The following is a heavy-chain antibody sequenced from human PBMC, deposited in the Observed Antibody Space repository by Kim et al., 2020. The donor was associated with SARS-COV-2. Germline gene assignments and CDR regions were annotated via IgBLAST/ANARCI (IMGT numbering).Heavy chain of an antibody. Sequence: SETLSLICTVSNGSISSYYWSWIRQSPGKGLEWIGYIYYSGSTNYNPSLKSRVTISVDTSENQFSLKLTSVTAADTALYYCARGPTGDYYYNMDVWGRGTTVTVSS. CDR3: ARGPTGDYYYNMDV. CDR2: IYYSGST. J-gene: IGHJ6*02. D-gene: IGHD7-27*01. CDR1: NGSISSYY. V-gene: IGHV4-59*01.